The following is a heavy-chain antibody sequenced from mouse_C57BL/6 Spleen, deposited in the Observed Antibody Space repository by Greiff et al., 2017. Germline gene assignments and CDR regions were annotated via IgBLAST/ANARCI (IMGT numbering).Heavy chain of an antibody. CDR2: IYPGDGDT. V-gene: IGHV1-82*01. Sequence: VKLQQSGPELVKPGASVKISCKASGYAFSSSWMNWVKQRPGKGLEWIGRIYPGDGDTNYNGKFKGKATLTADKSSSTAYMQLSSLTSEDSAVYFCASPYSNYGAWFAYWGQGTLVTVSA. CDR3: ASPYSNYGAWFAY. CDR1: GYAFSSSW. D-gene: IGHD2-5*01. J-gene: IGHJ3*01.